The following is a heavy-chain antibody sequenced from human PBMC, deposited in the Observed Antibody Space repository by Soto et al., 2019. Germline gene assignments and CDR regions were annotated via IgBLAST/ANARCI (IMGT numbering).Heavy chain of an antibody. CDR2: IIPIVGTA. Sequence: QGQLVQSGAEVKKPGSSVKVSCKASGGTFSSYAITWVRQAPGQGLEWMGGIIPIVGTANYAQKFQGRVTITADESTRPAYMELSSLRSEDTAVAYCASARMGYWSRASCFPFDPWGQRTLVTVSS. D-gene: IGHD2-2*01. V-gene: IGHV1-69*01. CDR1: GGTFSSYA. J-gene: IGHJ5*02. CDR3: ASARMGYWSRASCFPFDP.